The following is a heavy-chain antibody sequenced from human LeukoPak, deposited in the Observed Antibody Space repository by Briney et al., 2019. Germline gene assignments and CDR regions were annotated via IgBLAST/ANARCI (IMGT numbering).Heavy chain of an antibody. CDR2: ISSSGSTI. D-gene: IGHD6-19*01. CDR3: ARDARYSSGWGYYYYYGMDV. J-gene: IGHJ6*02. CDR1: GFTFSSYE. Sequence: GGSLRLSCAASGFTFSSYEMNWVRQAPGKGLEWVSYISSSGSTIYYADSVKGRFTISRDNAKNSLYLQMNSLRAEDTAVYYCARDARYSSGWGYYYYYGMDVWGQGTTVTVSS. V-gene: IGHV3-48*03.